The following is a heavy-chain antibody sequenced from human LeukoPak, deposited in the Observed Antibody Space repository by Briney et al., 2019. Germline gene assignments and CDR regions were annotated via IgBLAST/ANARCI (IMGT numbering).Heavy chain of an antibody. V-gene: IGHV1-2*02. J-gene: IGHJ4*02. CDR1: GYTFTGYY. D-gene: IGHD3-3*01. Sequence: GGPVKVPCKASGYTFTGYYMHWVRQAPGQGLEWMGWINPNSGGTNYAQKFQGRVTMTRDTSISTAYMELSRLRSDDTAVYYCAREDFSGEHDYWGQGTLVTVSS. CDR3: AREDFSGEHDY. CDR2: INPNSGGT.